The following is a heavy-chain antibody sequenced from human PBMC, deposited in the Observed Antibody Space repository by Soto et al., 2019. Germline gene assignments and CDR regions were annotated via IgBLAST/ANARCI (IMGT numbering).Heavy chain of an antibody. CDR3: ARDAPCGGDCYNWFDP. J-gene: IGHJ5*02. CDR1: GYTFTSYG. D-gene: IGHD2-21*02. Sequence: SVKVSCKASGYTFTSYGISWVRQAPGQGLEWMGRIIPILRITNYAQKFQGRVTITADKSTSTAYMELSSLRSEDTAVYYCARDAPCGGDCYNWFDPWGQGTLVTVSS. V-gene: IGHV1-69*04. CDR2: IIPILRIT.